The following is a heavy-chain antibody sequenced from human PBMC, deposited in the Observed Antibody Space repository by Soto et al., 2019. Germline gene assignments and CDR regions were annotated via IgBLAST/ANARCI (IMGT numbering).Heavy chain of an antibody. CDR1: GFTFSSYA. V-gene: IGHV3-23*01. D-gene: IGHD6-13*01. J-gene: IGHJ5*02. CDR3: AKAPYSSSWYWFDP. CDR2: ITGSRGST. Sequence: GGSLRISCAASGFTFSSYAMNWVRQAPGKGLEWVSSITGSRGSTYYADSVKGRFTISRDNSKNTLYLQMNSLRAEDTAVYHCAKAPYSSSWYWFDPWGQGTLVTVSS.